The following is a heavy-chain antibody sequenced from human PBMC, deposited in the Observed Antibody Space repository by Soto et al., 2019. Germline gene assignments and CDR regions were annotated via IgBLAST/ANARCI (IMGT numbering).Heavy chain of an antibody. Sequence: ASVKVSCKASGYTFTSYGISWVRQAPGQGLEWMGWISAYNGNTNYAQKLQGRVTMTTDTSTSTAYMELRSLRSDDTAVYYCARCYDILPLNWFDPWGQGTLVTVSS. V-gene: IGHV1-18*01. CDR1: GYTFTSYG. CDR3: ARCYDILPLNWFDP. D-gene: IGHD3-9*01. CDR2: ISAYNGNT. J-gene: IGHJ5*02.